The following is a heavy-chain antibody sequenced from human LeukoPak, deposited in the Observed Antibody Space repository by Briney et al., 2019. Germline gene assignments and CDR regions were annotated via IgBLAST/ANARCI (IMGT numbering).Heavy chain of an antibody. V-gene: IGHV1-69*01. J-gene: IGHJ3*02. CDR2: A. Sequence: ANYAQKFQGRVTIIADESTRTAYMELSSLRSEDTAVYYCARDRQGSSWSDDAFDIWGQGTMVTVSS. CDR3: ARDRQGSSWSDDAFDI. D-gene: IGHD6-13*01.